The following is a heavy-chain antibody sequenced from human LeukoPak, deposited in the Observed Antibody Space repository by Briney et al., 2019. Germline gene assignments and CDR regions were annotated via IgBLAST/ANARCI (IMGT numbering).Heavy chain of an antibody. J-gene: IGHJ4*02. Sequence: SQTLSLTCAISGDIVSRNNTVWNWIRQSPSRGLEWLGRTYYRSTWYNDYAVSVKSRITINSDTSKNQFSLQLNSVTPEDTAVYYCTRGWAFDYWGQGTLVSVSS. CDR3: TRGWAFDY. V-gene: IGHV6-1*01. CDR2: TYYRSTWYN. CDR1: GDIVSRNNTV. D-gene: IGHD3-16*01.